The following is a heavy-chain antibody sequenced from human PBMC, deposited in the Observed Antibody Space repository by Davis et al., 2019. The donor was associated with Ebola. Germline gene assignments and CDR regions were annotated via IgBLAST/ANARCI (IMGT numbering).Heavy chain of an antibody. D-gene: IGHD5-18*01. CDR3: AKDKSTAMAFDY. Sequence: GESLKISCAASGFTFSSYAMSWVRQAPGKGLEWVSAISGSGGSTYYADSVKGRFTISRDNSKNTLYLQTNSLRAEDTAVYYCAKDKSTAMAFDYWGQGTLVTVSS. CDR1: GFTFSSYA. V-gene: IGHV3-23*01. CDR2: ISGSGGST. J-gene: IGHJ4*02.